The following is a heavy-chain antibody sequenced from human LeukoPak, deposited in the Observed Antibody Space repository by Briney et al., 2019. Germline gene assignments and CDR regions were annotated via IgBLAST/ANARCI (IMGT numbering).Heavy chain of an antibody. D-gene: IGHD2/OR15-2a*01. J-gene: IGHJ4*02. CDR1: GGSMRSSSYL. V-gene: IGHV4-39*01. CDR3: ARHMGNSMNPDY. Sequence: PSDPLSLPCTVWGGSMRSSSYLWGWIRQPPGKGLEWSGRIYYSGSPYYNPSPKSRHPISEVTAKNQFSLKLRSVPAADTAVYYCARHMGNSMNPDYWGQGTLVTVSS. CDR2: IYYSGSP.